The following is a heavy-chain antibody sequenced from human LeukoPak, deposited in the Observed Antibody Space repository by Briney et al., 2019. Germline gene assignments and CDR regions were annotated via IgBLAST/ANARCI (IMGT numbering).Heavy chain of an antibody. CDR1: GFTFSSYG. CDR2: ISYDGSNK. Sequence: GGSLRLSCAASGFTFSSYGMHWVRQAPGKGLEWVAVISYDGSNKYYADSVKGRFTISRDNSKTTLYLQMNSLRAEDTAVYYCAKDLSSGWLDYWGQGTLVTVSS. V-gene: IGHV3-30*18. D-gene: IGHD6-19*01. J-gene: IGHJ4*02. CDR3: AKDLSSGWLDY.